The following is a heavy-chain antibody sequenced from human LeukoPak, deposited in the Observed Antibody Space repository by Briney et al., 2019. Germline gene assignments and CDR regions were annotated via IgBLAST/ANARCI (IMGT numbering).Heavy chain of an antibody. V-gene: IGHV3-30*02. CDR1: GFSLSSFA. CDR3: AKEYTPSSPLGELAS. CDR2: IRHDETNE. Sequence: GGSLRLSCAVSGFSLSSFAMHWVCQAPGKGLEWVALIRHDETNEYYADSVQGRFTISRDTSKKTLYLQMNRLRAEDTAVYYCAKEYTPSSPLGELASWGQGTLVTVSS. D-gene: IGHD6-6*01. J-gene: IGHJ4*02.